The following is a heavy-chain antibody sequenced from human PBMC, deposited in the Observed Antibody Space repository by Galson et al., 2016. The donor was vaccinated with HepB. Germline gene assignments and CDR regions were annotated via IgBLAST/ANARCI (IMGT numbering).Heavy chain of an antibody. J-gene: IGHJ6*02. V-gene: IGHV1-3*01. Sequence: SVKVSCKASGYTFTGYGIHWVRQAPGQRLEWMGWINAGNGNTRYSQKLQGRVTITRDTSASTAYMELSSLRSEDTAVYYCASDSYYYYGMDVWGQGTTVTVSS. CDR2: INAGNGNT. CDR3: ASDSYYYYGMDV. CDR1: GYTFTGYG.